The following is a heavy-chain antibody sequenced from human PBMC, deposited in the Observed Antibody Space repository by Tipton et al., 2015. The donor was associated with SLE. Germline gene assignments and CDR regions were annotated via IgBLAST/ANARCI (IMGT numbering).Heavy chain of an antibody. J-gene: IGHJ5*02. V-gene: IGHV4-4*07. Sequence: PGLVKPSETLSLTCTVSDGSISDYYWTWIRQPAGEGLEWIGRIYTSGSTNYNPSLKSRVTISVDTSKNQFSLKLSSVTAADTAVYYCARDNEYFYDSSGYYTNWFDPWGQGTLVTVSS. CDR3: ARDNEYFYDSSGYYTNWFDP. D-gene: IGHD3-22*01. CDR1: DGSISDYY. CDR2: IYTSGST.